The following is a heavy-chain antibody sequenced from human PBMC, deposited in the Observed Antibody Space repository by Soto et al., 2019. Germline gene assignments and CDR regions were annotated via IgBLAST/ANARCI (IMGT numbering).Heavy chain of an antibody. CDR2: IYYGGSA. D-gene: IGHD2-8*01. J-gene: IGHJ4*02. Sequence: QVQLQQSGPGLVKPSETLSLTCTVSGGSISTYYWSWIRQPPGKGLEWIGYIYYGGSANYNHSLASRVTISLDRSKKQFSLRLNSVNAADTAVYYCSRGGHCTDGVCSALDYWGQGTLVTVSS. CDR1: GGSISTYY. V-gene: IGHV4-59*08. CDR3: SRGGHCTDGVCSALDY.